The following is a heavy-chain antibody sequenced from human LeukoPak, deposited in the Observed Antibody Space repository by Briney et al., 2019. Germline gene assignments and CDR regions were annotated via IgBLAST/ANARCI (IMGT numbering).Heavy chain of an antibody. CDR1: GFTFSSYS. D-gene: IGHD6-6*01. J-gene: IGHJ4*02. V-gene: IGHV3-21*01. Sequence: GGSLRLSCAASGFTFSSYSMNWVRQAPGKGLEWVSSISSSSSYIYYADSVKGRFTISRGNAKNSLYLQMNSLRAEDTAVYYCARSSRLTFDYWGQGTLVTVSS. CDR2: ISSSSSYI. CDR3: ARSSRLTFDY.